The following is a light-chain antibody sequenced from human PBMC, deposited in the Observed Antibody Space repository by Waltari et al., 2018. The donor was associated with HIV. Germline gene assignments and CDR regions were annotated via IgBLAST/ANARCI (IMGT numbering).Light chain of an antibody. Sequence: QSVLTRPPSVSGAPGQRVTIPCTGSSSTIGAGYDVHWYQQLPGTAPKLLIYGNSNRPSGVPDRFSGSKSGTSASLAITGLRAEDEADYYCQSYDSSLSGSVFGGGTKLTVL. CDR3: QSYDSSLSGSV. J-gene: IGLJ2*01. CDR1: SSTIGAGYD. V-gene: IGLV1-40*01. CDR2: GNS.